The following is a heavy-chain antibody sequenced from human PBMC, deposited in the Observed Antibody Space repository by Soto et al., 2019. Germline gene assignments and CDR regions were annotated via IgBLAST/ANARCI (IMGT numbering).Heavy chain of an antibody. J-gene: IGHJ3*01. CDR1: GFSVSSGNY. V-gene: IGHV4-38-2*01. CDR3: ARARWYDAFNV. D-gene: IGHD2-15*01. CDR2: VYHGGNT. Sequence: SGTLALTCAVSGFSVSSGNYWGCIRKHPGKGLEWIGSVYHGGNTYYNPSLRSRVSISIDLSRNQFSLKLTSVTAADTAAYYCARARWYDAFNVWGQGTVVTVSS.